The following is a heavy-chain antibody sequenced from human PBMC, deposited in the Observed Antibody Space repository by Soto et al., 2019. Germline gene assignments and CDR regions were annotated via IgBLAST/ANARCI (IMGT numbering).Heavy chain of an antibody. CDR1: GGTFSTRA. CDR2: IIPISGTT. CDR3: ARGYCSGGNCYSGMDV. D-gene: IGHD2-15*01. J-gene: IGHJ6*02. V-gene: IGHV1-69*13. Sequence: GASVKVSCKASGGTFSTRAIIRVRQAPGHGLEWMGGIIPISGTTYYTQKFQGRVTITADEPTSTAFMELSSLKSEDTAVFYCARGYCSGGNCYSGMDVWGQGTMVTVSS.